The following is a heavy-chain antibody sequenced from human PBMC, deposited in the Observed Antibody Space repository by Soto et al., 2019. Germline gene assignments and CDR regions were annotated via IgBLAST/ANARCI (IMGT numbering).Heavy chain of an antibody. J-gene: IGHJ4*02. V-gene: IGHV3-7*01. CDR3: ARDLGYDSSSACDF. Sequence: EVQLVDSGGGLVQPGGSLRLSCAASGFSFSNYWMSWVRQAPGKGLEWVANIEHDGSGTYYLDSVKGRFTISRDNAKSSLVLQMNNLRVEDTAVYYCARDLGYDSSSACDFWGQGTLVTVSS. D-gene: IGHD6-6*01. CDR2: IEHDGSGT. CDR1: GFSFSNYW.